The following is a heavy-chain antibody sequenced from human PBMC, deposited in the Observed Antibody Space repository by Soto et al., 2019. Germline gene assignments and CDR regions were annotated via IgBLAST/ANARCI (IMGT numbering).Heavy chain of an antibody. CDR2: ISSTTNYI. D-gene: IGHD1-26*01. CDR1: GFTFTRYS. CDR3: TKDAEAYYFALDK. J-gene: IGHJ3*02. Sequence: GGSLRLSCAASGFTFTRYSMNWVRQAPGKGLEWVSSISSTTNYIYYGDSMKGRFTISRDNLKNIMYLQMNGLLFDATALFYCTKDAEAYYFALDKWGQGTMFTVSS. V-gene: IGHV3-21*04.